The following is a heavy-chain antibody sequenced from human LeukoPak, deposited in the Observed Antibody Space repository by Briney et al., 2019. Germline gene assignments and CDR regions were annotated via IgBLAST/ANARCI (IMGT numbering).Heavy chain of an antibody. CDR2: ISSSGSTI. D-gene: IGHD3-10*01. CDR3: ARDYYGSGSTQFDY. Sequence: GGSLRLSCAASGFTFSSYEMNWVRQAPGEGLEWVSYISSSGSTIYYADSVKGRFTISRDNAKNSLYLQMNSLRAEDTAVYYCARDYYGSGSTQFDYWGQGTLVTVSS. J-gene: IGHJ4*02. V-gene: IGHV3-48*03. CDR1: GFTFSSYE.